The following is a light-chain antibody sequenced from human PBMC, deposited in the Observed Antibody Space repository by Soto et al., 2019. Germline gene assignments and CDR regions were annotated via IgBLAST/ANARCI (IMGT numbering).Light chain of an antibody. CDR3: RWT. J-gene: IGKJ1*01. CDR2: KVS. V-gene: IGKV2-30*01. Sequence: DVVMTQSPLSLPVTLGQPASISCRSSQSLVDSDGNTYLNWFQQRPGQSPRRLIYKVSNRDSGVPDRCSGSGSGTDFTLKSSRVEAEDVGVYLLRWTFGQGTKLEIK. CDR1: QSLVDSDGNTY.